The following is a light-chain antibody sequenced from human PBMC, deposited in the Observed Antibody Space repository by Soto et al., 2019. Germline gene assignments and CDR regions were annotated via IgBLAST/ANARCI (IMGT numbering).Light chain of an antibody. CDR3: QQYGSSPRT. J-gene: IGKJ1*01. CDR1: QSVSSSY. V-gene: IGKV3-20*01. Sequence: EIVLTQSPATLSSFPGDRVTLSCRASQSVSSSYLAWYQQKPGQAPRLLIYGASSRPTGIPDRFSGSGSGTDFTLTISRLEPEDFAMYYCQQYGSSPRTFGQGTKVDIK. CDR2: GAS.